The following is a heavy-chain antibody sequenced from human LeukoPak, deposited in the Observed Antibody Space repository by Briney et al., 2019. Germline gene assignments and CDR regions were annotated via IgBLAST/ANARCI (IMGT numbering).Heavy chain of an antibody. V-gene: IGHV1-8*01. CDR1: GYTFTSYD. Sequence: ASVKVSCKASGYTFTSYDINWVRRAPGQGLDWMGWMNPNSGNTGYAQKFQGRVTMTRNTAMSTAYMELSSLRFEDTAVYYCATGVAVVASTDSWGQGTLVTVSS. CDR3: ATGVAVVASTDS. J-gene: IGHJ5*01. D-gene: IGHD2-15*01. CDR2: MNPNSGNT.